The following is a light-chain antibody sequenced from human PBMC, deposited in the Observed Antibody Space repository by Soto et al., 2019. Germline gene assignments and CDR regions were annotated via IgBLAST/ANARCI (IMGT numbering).Light chain of an antibody. CDR1: QSVSSSY. CDR2: GTS. CDR3: QQYAASPWT. J-gene: IGKJ1*01. Sequence: EIVLTQSPGTLSLSPGERATLSCRASQSVSSSYLAWYQQKPDQAPRLLIYGTSNRATGIPDRFSGSGSGTDFTLTISRLEPEDFAVYYCQQYAASPWTFGQGTKVEIK. V-gene: IGKV3-20*01.